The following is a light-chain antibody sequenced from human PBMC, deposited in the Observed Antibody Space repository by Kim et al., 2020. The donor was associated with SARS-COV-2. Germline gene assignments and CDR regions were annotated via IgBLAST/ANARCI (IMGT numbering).Light chain of an antibody. V-gene: IGKV1-5*01. Sequence: QLTQSPSTLSASVGDTVTITCRASQNINSWLAWYQQKPGRAPKFLIYDASDLRSGVPSRFRGRGSGTQFTLTISGLQPEDFATYYCQQYNSYSYSFGQGTKLAI. CDR3: QQYNSYSYS. J-gene: IGKJ2*01. CDR1: QNINSW. CDR2: DAS.